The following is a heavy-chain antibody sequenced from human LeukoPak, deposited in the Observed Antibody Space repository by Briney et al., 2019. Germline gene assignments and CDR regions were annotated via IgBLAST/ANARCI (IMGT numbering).Heavy chain of an antibody. V-gene: IGHV3-30*18. CDR2: MSNDGDNK. CDR3: AKDPSSGWYRWSMDV. Sequence: GGSLRLSCEASGFSFSSHGMHWVRQAPGKGLEWLALMSNDGDNKDYADSVKGRFTISRDNSKNTLYLQMNSLTTEDTALYYCAKDPSSGWYRWSMDVWDQGTTVTVSS. D-gene: IGHD6-19*01. CDR1: GFSFSSHG. J-gene: IGHJ6*02.